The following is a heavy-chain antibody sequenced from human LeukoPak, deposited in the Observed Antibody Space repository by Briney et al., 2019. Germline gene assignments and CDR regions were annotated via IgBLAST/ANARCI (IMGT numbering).Heavy chain of an antibody. V-gene: IGHV3-74*01. J-gene: IGHJ4*02. D-gene: IGHD1-26*01. Sequence: PGGSLRLSCAASGFTFSGYWMHWVRQAPGKGLAWVSVIRSNGSFTTYADSVKGRFTISRDTAKNTLYLQMNSLRAEDTAVYYCARDGRIGNFDKWGQGTLVSVSS. CDR1: GFTFSGYW. CDR2: IRSNGSFT. CDR3: ARDGRIGNFDK.